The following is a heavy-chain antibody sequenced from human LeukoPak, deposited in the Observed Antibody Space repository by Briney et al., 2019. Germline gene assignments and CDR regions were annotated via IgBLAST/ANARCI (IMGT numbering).Heavy chain of an antibody. V-gene: IGHV4-34*01. CDR2: INHSGST. J-gene: IGHJ6*02. CDR3: ARAGGYCSGGSCPPYYYYGMDV. D-gene: IGHD2-15*01. Sequence: ASETLSLTCAVYGGSFSGYYWSWIRQPPGKGLEWIGEINHSGSTNYNTSLKSGVTISVDTSKNQFSLKLSSVTAADTAVYYCARAGGYCSGGSCPPYYYYGMDVWGQGTTVTVSS. CDR1: GGSFSGYY.